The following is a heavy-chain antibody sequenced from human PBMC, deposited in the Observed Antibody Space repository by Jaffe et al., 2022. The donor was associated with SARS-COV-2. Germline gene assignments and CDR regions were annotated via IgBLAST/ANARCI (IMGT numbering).Heavy chain of an antibody. CDR3: AHFTYEILTGPFDF. V-gene: IGHV2-5*01. Sequence: QITLKESGPTLVHPTQTLTLTCTFSGFSLSTNGVGVGWVRQPPGKALEWLALVYWYDDKRYSPSLKTRLTITKDAAKNQVVLTMTNMEPVDTATYYCAHFTYEILTGPFDFWGQGTLVTVSS. CDR2: VYWYDDK. CDR1: GFSLSTNGVG. D-gene: IGHD3-9*01. J-gene: IGHJ4*02.